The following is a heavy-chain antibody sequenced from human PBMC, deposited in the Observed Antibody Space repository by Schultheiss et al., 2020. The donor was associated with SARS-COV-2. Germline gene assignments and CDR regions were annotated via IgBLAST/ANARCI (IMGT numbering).Heavy chain of an antibody. CDR1: GGSISSSSYY. Sequence: SETLSLTCTVSGGSISSSSYYWGWIRQPPGKGLEWIGRIYTSGSTNYNPSLKSRVTMSVDTSKNQFSLKLSSVTAADTAVYYCARDGASYCSSTSCYPHYFDYWGQGTLVTVSS. J-gene: IGHJ4*02. CDR3: ARDGASYCSSTSCYPHYFDY. CDR2: IYTSGST. V-gene: IGHV4-39*07. D-gene: IGHD2-2*01.